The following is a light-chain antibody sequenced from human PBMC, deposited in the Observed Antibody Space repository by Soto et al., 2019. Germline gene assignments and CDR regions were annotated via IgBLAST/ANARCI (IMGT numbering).Light chain of an antibody. V-gene: IGLV2-8*01. CDR1: SSDIGGYNY. CDR2: DVS. J-gene: IGLJ2*01. CDR3: SSYAGSNTYV. Sequence: QSALTQPPSASGSPGQSVTISCTGTSSDIGGYNYVSWYQQHPGKAPKLMIYDVSKRPSGVPDRFSGSKSGNTASLTISGLQAEDEADYYCSSYAGSNTYVFGGGTKLTVL.